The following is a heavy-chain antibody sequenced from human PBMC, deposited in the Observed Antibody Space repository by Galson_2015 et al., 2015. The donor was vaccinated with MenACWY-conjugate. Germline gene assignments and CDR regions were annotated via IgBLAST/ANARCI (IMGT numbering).Heavy chain of an antibody. D-gene: IGHD3-10*01. Sequence: TLSLTCTVSGGSIRSGGSYWSWIRQHPGKGLEWIGFIYYSGSTYHNPSLKSRLTMSVDTSRNQFSTDLRSVTAADTAVYYCARKSGSGSYYEASFDYWGQGTLVTVSS. CDR2: IYYSGST. CDR1: GGSIRSGGSY. V-gene: IGHV4-31*03. CDR3: ARKSGSGSYYEASFDY. J-gene: IGHJ4*02.